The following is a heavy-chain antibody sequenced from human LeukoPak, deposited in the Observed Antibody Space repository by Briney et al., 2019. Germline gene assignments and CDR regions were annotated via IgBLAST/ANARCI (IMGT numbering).Heavy chain of an antibody. CDR1: GXIFSDYW. Sequence: GGSLRLSWAASGXIFSDYWLTWVRQAPGKGLQWVGSIKGDGSETYYVGSVKGRYTISRDNAKNSLFLQMNSLRDEDTAVYYCARDGRLQSLAYWGQGTLVTVSS. D-gene: IGHD4-11*01. J-gene: IGHJ4*02. CDR2: IKGDGSET. CDR3: ARDGRLQSLAY. V-gene: IGHV3-7*04.